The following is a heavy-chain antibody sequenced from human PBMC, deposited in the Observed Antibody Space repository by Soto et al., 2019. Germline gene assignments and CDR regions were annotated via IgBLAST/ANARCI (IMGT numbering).Heavy chain of an antibody. D-gene: IGHD6-19*01. CDR3: ERERKLIAVAQSDAFDF. CDR1: GYTFTGYD. J-gene: IGHJ3*01. V-gene: IGHV1-2*04. Sequence: EASVKGSCKASGYTFTGYDMHWVRQAPGQGLEWMGWINPNSGGTDYAQKFQGWVTMTRDTSISTAYMELSRLRSDDTAVYYCERERKLIAVAQSDAFDFWGQGTMVTVSS. CDR2: INPNSGGT.